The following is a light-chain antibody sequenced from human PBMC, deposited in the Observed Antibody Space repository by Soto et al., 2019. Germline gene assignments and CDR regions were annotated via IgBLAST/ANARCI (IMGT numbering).Light chain of an antibody. CDR1: SSDVGGYNY. CDR2: EVS. CDR3: SSYTSSNTDVV. Sequence: QSVLTQPASVSGSPGQSITISCTGTSSDVGGYNYVSWYQQRPGKAPKLMIYEVSNRPSGVSNRFSGSKSGNTASLTISGLQAEDEADYYCSSYTSSNTDVVFGGGTKLAVL. J-gene: IGLJ2*01. V-gene: IGLV2-14*01.